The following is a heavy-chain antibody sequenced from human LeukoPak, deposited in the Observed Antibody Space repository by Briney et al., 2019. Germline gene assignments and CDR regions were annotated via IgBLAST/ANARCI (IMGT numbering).Heavy chain of an antibody. CDR3: ARDQARSRPYYFDY. CDR2: IRYDGSNK. Sequence: GGSLRLSCAASGFTFSSYGMHWVRQAPGKGLEWVAFIRYDGSNKYYADSVKGRFTISRDNSRNTLYLQMKSLRTEDTAVYYCARDQARSRPYYFDYWGQGTLVTVSS. D-gene: IGHD6-6*01. CDR1: GFTFSSYG. V-gene: IGHV3-30*02. J-gene: IGHJ4*02.